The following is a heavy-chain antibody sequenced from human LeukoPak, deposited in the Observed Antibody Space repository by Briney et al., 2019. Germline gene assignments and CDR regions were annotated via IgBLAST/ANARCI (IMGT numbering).Heavy chain of an antibody. J-gene: IGHJ4*02. CDR2: INISGGST. V-gene: IGHV3-23*01. D-gene: IGHD3-22*01. CDR3: ARLYYYDEVPWNTFDY. CDR1: RFTFSSYA. Sequence: GGSLRLSCAASRFTFSSYAMSWVRQAPGKGLEWISTINISGGSTYYADSVKGRFTISRDNSKNTLYLQMNSLRAEDTAVYYCARLYYYDEVPWNTFDYWGQGTLVTVSS.